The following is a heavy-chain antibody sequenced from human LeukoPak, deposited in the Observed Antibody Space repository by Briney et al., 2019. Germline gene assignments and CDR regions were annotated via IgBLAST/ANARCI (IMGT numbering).Heavy chain of an antibody. CDR3: AKDSRYSSGWYDS. V-gene: IGHV3-9*01. J-gene: IGHJ5*01. CDR2: ISWNSGSI. D-gene: IGHD6-19*01. CDR1: GFTFDDYA. Sequence: GRSLRLSCAASGFTFDDYAMHWVRQAPGKGLEWVSSISWNSGSIGYADSVKGRFTISRDNAKNSLYLQMNCLRAEDTALYYRAKDSRYSSGWYDSWGQGTLVTVSS.